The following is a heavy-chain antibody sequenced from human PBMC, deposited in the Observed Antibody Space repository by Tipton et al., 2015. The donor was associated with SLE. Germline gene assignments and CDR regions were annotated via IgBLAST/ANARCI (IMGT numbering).Heavy chain of an antibody. CDR2: IYYDGNT. CDR3: ARGVLGGSYPY. D-gene: IGHD1-26*01. V-gene: IGHV4-39*02. Sequence: TLSLTCIVSGASIGSSSSSWAWIRQSPNKGLEWIGNIYYDGNTYYNPSLKSRVTISADTSKNVFSLRLSSVTAADTAVYYCARGVLGGSYPYWGQGTLVTVSS. J-gene: IGHJ4*02. CDR1: GASIGSSSSS.